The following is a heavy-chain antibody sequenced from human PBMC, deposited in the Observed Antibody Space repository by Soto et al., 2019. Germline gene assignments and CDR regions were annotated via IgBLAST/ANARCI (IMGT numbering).Heavy chain of an antibody. CDR3: ARLTPDILVVPAAPPHFDP. D-gene: IGHD2-2*01. V-gene: IGHV1-69*06. J-gene: IGHJ5*02. Sequence: GASVKVSCKASGGTFSSYAISWVRQAPGQGLEWMGGIIPIFGTANYAQKFQGRVTITADKSTSTAYMELSSLRSEDTAVYCCARLTPDILVVPAAPPHFDPWCQGPLVTVSS. CDR2: IIPIFGTA. CDR1: GGTFSSYA.